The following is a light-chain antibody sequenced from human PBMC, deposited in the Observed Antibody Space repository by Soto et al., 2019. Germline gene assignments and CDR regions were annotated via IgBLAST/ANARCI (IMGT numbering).Light chain of an antibody. CDR2: HDS. CDR1: KLGNKF. Sequence: SYELTQPPSVSVSPGQTASITCSGDKLGNKFTYWYQQRPGQSPVLVVSHDSKRPSGIPERFSGSNSGNTATLTISGTQALDEADYYCQAWDSSTVLFGGGTKLTVI. V-gene: IGLV3-1*01. J-gene: IGLJ2*01. CDR3: QAWDSSTVL.